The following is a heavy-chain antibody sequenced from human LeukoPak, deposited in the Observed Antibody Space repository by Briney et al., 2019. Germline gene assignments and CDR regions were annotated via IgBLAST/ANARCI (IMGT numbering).Heavy chain of an antibody. V-gene: IGHV3-30*02. D-gene: IGHD2-2*02. CDR3: AKGVGDYCSSASCYTGPLVY. CDR2: IRYDGSNN. CDR1: GFTFSTYG. Sequence: GGTLRLSCAASGFTFSTYGMHWVRHAQGKGLEWVTFIRYDGSNNYYADSVKGRFTISRNNTNNTLYLQMNSLRAEDTAMYYCAKGVGDYCSSASCYTGPLVYWGQGTLVTVSS. J-gene: IGHJ4*02.